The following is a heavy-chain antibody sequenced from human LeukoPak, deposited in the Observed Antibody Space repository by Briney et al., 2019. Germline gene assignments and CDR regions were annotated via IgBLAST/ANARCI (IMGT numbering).Heavy chain of an antibody. CDR2: INPNSGGT. CDR1: GYTFTGYY. D-gene: IGHD4-17*01. Sequence: ASVNVSCKASGYTFTGYYMHWVRQAPGQGLEWMGWINPNSGGTNYAQKFQGWVTMTRDTSISTAYMELSRLRSDDTAVYYCARAGDYGDSYGMDVWGQGTTVTVSS. J-gene: IGHJ6*02. CDR3: ARAGDYGDSYGMDV. V-gene: IGHV1-2*04.